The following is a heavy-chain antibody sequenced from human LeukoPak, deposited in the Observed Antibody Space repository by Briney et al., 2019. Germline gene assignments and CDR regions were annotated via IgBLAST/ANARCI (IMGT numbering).Heavy chain of an antibody. J-gene: IGHJ4*02. V-gene: IGHV3-30*02. Sequence: TGGSLRLSCAASGFTFRSYGMHWVRQAPGKGLEWVAFIRYDGSNKYYADSVKGRFTISRDNSKNTLYLQMNSLRAEETAVYYCAKEAGYDFWSGYYYFDYWGQGTLVTVSS. CDR2: IRYDGSNK. CDR3: AKEAGYDFWSGYYYFDY. CDR1: GFTFRSYG. D-gene: IGHD3-3*01.